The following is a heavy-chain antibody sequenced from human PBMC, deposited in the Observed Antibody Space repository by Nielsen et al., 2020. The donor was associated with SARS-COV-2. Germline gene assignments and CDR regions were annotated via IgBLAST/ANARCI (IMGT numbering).Heavy chain of an antibody. J-gene: IGHJ4*02. D-gene: IGHD4/OR15-4a*01. CDR3: ARVGSYGDPEYLDY. CDR2: ISYDGSEI. CDR1: GFAFSRHG. Sequence: GGSLRLSCVVSGFAFSRHGMHWVRRTPGKGLEWVATISYDGSEIDYIDSVKGRFTISRDNLKSTLYLQMNSLRVEDTAVYYCARVGSYGDPEYLDYWGQGALVTVSS. V-gene: IGHV3-33*05.